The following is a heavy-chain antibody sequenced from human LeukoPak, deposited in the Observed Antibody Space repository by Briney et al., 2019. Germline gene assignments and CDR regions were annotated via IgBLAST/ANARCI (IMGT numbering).Heavy chain of an antibody. D-gene: IGHD2-2*01. Sequence: GASVKVSCKASGYTFTSYGISWVRQAPGQGLEWMGIINPSGGSTSYAQKFQGRVTMTRDMSTSTVYMELSSLRSEDTAVYYCARDPVIPAAIVDYYYMDVWGKGTTVTVSS. V-gene: IGHV1-46*01. J-gene: IGHJ6*03. CDR1: GYTFTSYG. CDR2: INPSGGST. CDR3: ARDPVIPAAIVDYYYMDV.